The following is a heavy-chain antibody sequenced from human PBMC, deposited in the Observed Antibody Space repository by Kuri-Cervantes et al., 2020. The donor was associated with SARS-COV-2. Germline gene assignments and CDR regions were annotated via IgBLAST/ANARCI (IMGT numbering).Heavy chain of an antibody. CDR1: GGTFSSYA. CDR2: ISAYNGNT. J-gene: IGHJ5*02. D-gene: IGHD1-14*01. CDR3: AREEASPDASEIKFDP. V-gene: IGHV1-8*02. Sequence: ASVKVSCKASGGTFSSYAISWVRQAPGQGLEWMGWISAYNGNTNYAQKFQGRVTMTRNTSISTAYMELSSLRSEDTAVYYCAREEASPDASEIKFDPWGQGTLVTVSS.